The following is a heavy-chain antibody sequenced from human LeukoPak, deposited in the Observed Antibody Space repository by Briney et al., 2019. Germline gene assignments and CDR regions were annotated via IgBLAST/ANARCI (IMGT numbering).Heavy chain of an antibody. CDR2: INPKSGGT. CDR1: GYTFSGYY. Sequence: ASVKVSCKASGYTFSGYYMHWVRQAPGQGLEWMGWINPKSGGTNEAQKFHDRVTMTRDTSIRTAYMEVSRLRSDDTAVYYCARDGRGSRSSWFDPWGQGTLVIVSS. D-gene: IGHD3-10*01. V-gene: IGHV1-2*02. J-gene: IGHJ5*02. CDR3: ARDGRGSRSSWFDP.